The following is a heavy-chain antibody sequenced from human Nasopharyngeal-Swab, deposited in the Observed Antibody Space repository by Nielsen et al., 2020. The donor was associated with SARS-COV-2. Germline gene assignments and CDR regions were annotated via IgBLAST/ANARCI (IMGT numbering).Heavy chain of an antibody. CDR1: GVSISSYY. Sequence: SETLSLTCTVSGVSISSYYWGWVRQPPGKGLEWVGSLFYSGTTYYNPSLKSRVTISVDTSKNHFSLRLSSVTAADTAVYYCARHREAYYYNDAFDIWGQGTMVTVSS. V-gene: IGHV4-39*01. J-gene: IGHJ3*02. CDR2: LFYSGTT. CDR3: ARHREAYYYNDAFDI. D-gene: IGHD3-10*01.